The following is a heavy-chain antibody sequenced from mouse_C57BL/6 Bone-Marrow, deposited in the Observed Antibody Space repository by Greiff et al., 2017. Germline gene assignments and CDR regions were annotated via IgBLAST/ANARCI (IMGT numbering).Heavy chain of an antibody. CDR3: ARQGANAMDY. V-gene: IGHV5-6*01. Sequence: DVHLVESGGDLVKPGGSLKLSCAASGFTFSSYGLSWVRQTPDKRLEWVATISSGGSYTYYPDSVKGRFTFSRDNAKNTLYLQMSSLKSEDTAMYYCARQGANAMDYWGQGTSVTVSS. J-gene: IGHJ4*01. CDR1: GFTFSSYG. CDR2: ISSGGSYT.